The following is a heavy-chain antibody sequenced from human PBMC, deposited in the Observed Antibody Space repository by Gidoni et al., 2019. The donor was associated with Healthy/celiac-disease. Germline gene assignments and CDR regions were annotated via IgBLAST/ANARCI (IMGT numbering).Heavy chain of an antibody. Sequence: QVQLQESGPGLVKPSETLSLTCTVSGGSISSYYCSWIRQPPGKGMEWIGYIYYSGSTNYNPSLKSRVTISVDTSKNQFSLKLSSVTAADTAVYYCARVWGNEVWYFDLWGRGTLVTVSS. V-gene: IGHV4-59*01. CDR3: ARVWGNEVWYFDL. CDR2: IYYSGST. D-gene: IGHD3-16*01. CDR1: GGSISSYY. J-gene: IGHJ2*01.